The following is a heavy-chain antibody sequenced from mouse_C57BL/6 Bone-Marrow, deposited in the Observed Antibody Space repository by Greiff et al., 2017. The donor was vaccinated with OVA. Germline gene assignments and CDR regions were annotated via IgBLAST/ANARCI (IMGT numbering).Heavy chain of an antibody. J-gene: IGHJ1*03. CDR3: ARTTTVVATRYVDV. CDR2: IYWDDDK. CDR1: GFSLSTSGMG. V-gene: IGHV8-12*01. Sequence: QVTLKVSGPGILQSSQTLSLTCSFSGFSLSTSGMGVSWIRQPSGKGLEWLAHIYWDDDKRYNPSLKSRLPIAKDTSRNQVFLKITSVDTADTATYYCARTTTVVATRYVDVWGTGTTVTVSS. D-gene: IGHD1-1*01.